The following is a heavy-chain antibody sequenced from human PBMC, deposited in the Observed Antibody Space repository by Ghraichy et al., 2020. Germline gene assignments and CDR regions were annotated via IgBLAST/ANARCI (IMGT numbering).Heavy chain of an antibody. J-gene: IGHJ6*02. CDR2: INHSGST. V-gene: IGHV4-34*01. Sequence: SETLSLTCAVYGGSFSGYYWSWIRQPPGKGLEWIGEINHSGSTNYNPSLKSRVTISVDTSKNQFSLKLSSVTAADTAVYYCARGQRHRRVVVVVAATKTGGMDVWGQGTTVTVSS. CDR3: ARGQRHRRVVVVVAATKTGGMDV. CDR1: GGSFSGYY. D-gene: IGHD2-15*01.